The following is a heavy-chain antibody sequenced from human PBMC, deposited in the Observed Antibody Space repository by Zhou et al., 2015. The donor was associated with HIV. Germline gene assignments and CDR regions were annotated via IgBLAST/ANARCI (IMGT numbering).Heavy chain of an antibody. CDR3: ARGTTTSYFDS. V-gene: IGHV1-69*18. D-gene: IGHD1-1*01. Sequence: QVQLVQSGTEVKRPGSSVKVSCKASGSTFSDSEISWVRQAPGQGLEWMGRFIPIFGTANYVQKFQGRVAITADESTSTVYMDLNSLRSGDTAVYYCARGTTTSYFDSWGQGTLVTVSS. CDR1: GSTFSDSE. CDR2: FIPIFGTA. J-gene: IGHJ4*02.